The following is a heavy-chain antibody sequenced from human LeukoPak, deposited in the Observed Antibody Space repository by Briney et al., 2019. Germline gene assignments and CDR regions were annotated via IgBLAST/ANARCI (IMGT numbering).Heavy chain of an antibody. CDR1: GFTFSSYA. Sequence: GGSLRLSCAASGFTFSSYAMHWVRQAPGKGLEWVAVISYDGSNKYYADSVKGRFTNSRDTSKNTLYLQINSLRVEDTAVYYCIVFGDSNHWGQGTLVTVSS. CDR3: IVFGDSNH. D-gene: IGHD4-17*01. CDR2: ISYDGSNK. V-gene: IGHV3-30*14. J-gene: IGHJ5*02.